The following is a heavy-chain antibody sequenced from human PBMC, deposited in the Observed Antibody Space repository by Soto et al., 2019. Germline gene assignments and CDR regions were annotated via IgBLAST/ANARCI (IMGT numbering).Heavy chain of an antibody. CDR1: GFTFSSYS. Sequence: EVQLVESGGGLVKPGGSLRLSCAASGFTFSSYSMNWVRQAPGKGLEWVSSISSSSSYIYYADSVKGRFTISRDNAKNSLYLQMNSLRAEDTAVYYCARDLSVTSLGGPSDYWGQGTLVTVSS. CDR2: ISSSSSYI. CDR3: ARDLSVTSLGGPSDY. D-gene: IGHD3-10*01. V-gene: IGHV3-21*01. J-gene: IGHJ4*02.